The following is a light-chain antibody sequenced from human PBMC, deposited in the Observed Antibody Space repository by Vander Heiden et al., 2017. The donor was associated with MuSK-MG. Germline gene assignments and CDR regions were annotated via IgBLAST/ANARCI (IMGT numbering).Light chain of an antibody. V-gene: IGKV1-5*01. Sequence: DIEMTQSPSTLSASVGDRVTITCRASQSISSWLAWYQQKPGKAPKLLIYDASSLVSGVPSRYRGRGSRTEFTLTISSLQPHDFATYYCQQDNTYSGTFGQGTKVEIK. CDR1: QSISSW. CDR2: DAS. CDR3: QQDNTYSGT. J-gene: IGKJ1*01.